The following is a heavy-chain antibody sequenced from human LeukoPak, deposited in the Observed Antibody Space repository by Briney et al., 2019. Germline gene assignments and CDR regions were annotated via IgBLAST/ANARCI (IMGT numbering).Heavy chain of an antibody. V-gene: IGHV3-33*01. CDR2: IWYDGSNK. J-gene: IGHJ1*01. CDR1: GFTFSSYG. D-gene: IGHD6-13*01. CDR3: ARGGYSSSWYGYFQH. Sequence: PGGSLRLSCAASGFTFSSYGMHWVRQAPGKGLEWVAVIWYDGSNKYYADSVKGRFTISRDNSKNTLYLQMNSLRAEDTAVYYCARGGYSSSWYGYFQHWGQGTLVTVSS.